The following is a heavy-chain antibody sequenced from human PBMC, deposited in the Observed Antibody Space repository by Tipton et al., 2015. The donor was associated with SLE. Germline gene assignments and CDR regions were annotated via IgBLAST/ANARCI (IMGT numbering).Heavy chain of an antibody. CDR3: ARDGAARGDFDY. Sequence: TLSLTCTVSGGSISSSSYYWGWIRQPPGKGLEWIGSIYYSGSTYYNPSLKSRVTISVDTSKNQFSLKLSSVTAADTAVYYCARDGAARGDFDYWGQGTLLTVSS. V-gene: IGHV4-39*07. J-gene: IGHJ4*02. CDR2: IYYSGST. D-gene: IGHD6-6*01. CDR1: GGSISSSSYY.